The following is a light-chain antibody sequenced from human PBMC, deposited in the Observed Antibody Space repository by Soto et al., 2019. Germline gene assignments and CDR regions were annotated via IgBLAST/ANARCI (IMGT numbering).Light chain of an antibody. CDR3: HQYATSPFT. CDR2: GTS. CDR1: ETIGRAY. J-gene: IGKJ2*01. V-gene: IGKV3-20*01. Sequence: IVLTQSPGTVSLSPGERATLSCRASETIGRAYFAWYQHRPGRTPRLVLSGTSNRAAGIPDRFGGSGSGADFTRTIGGVEPEDAAVYYCHQYATSPFTFGQGTKLEIK.